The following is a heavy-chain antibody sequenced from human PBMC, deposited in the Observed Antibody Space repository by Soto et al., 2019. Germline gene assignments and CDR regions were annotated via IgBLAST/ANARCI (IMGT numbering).Heavy chain of an antibody. J-gene: IGHJ6*03. CDR1: GFTLSGYA. CDR2: ISSNGVGT. D-gene: IGHD6-6*01. V-gene: IGHV3-64*01. Sequence: EVQLAESGGGLAQPGGSLRLSCAASGFTLSGYAMEWVRQAPGKGLEYVSGISSNGVGTYYANSVQGRFTISRDNSKNPVYRHMCSLRPEAMAVYYCARRARPDFYYMDVWGKGTTVTVSS. CDR3: ARRARPDFYYMDV.